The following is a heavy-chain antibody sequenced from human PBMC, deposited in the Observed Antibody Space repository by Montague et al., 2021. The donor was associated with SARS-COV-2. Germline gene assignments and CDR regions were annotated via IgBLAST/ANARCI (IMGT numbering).Heavy chain of an antibody. CDR2: TCYRKEWYF. J-gene: IGHJ3*02. CDR3: ARYSYSGTYFGLNDALDI. Sequence: CAISGDSVAGNSGGSEGNRPEPQRRHEWVGRTCYRKEWYFDYAISLRGRITINPDTSKNQFSLQLDSVTLDDTAVYYCARYSYSGTYFGLNDALDIWGQGTVVTVSS. V-gene: IGHV6-1*01. D-gene: IGHD1-26*01. CDR1: GDSVAGNSGG.